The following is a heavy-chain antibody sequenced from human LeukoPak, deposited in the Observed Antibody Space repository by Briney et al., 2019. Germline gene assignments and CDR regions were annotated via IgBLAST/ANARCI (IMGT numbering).Heavy chain of an antibody. CDR2: ISGSGGST. D-gene: IGHD3-10*01. CDR1: GFTFSSYA. J-gene: IGHJ4*02. CDR3: AKDPLMWGSGFGSYFDY. Sequence: GGSLRLSCAASGFTFSSYAMSWVRQAPGKGLEWVSAISGSGGSTYYADSVKGRFTISRDNSKNTLYLQMNSLRAEDTAVYYCAKDPLMWGSGFGSYFDYWGQGTLVTVSS. V-gene: IGHV3-23*01.